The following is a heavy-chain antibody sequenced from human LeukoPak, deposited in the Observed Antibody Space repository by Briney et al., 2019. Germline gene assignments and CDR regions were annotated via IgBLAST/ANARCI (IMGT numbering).Heavy chain of an antibody. D-gene: IGHD6-13*01. Sequence: EASAKVSCKASGYTFTSYGISWVRQAPGQGLEWMGWISAYNGNTNYAQKLQGRVTMTTDTSTSTAYMELRSLRSDDTAVYYCARYSSSWYSGWFDPWGQGTLVTVSS. CDR3: ARYSSSWYSGWFDP. CDR1: GYTFTSYG. V-gene: IGHV1-18*01. J-gene: IGHJ5*02. CDR2: ISAYNGNT.